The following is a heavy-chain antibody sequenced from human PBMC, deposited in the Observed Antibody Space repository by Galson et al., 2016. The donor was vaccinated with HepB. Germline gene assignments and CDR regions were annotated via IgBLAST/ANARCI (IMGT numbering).Heavy chain of an antibody. V-gene: IGHV3-33*01. CDR3: AREPSWNDYYFDY. D-gene: IGHD1-1*01. Sequence: SLRLSCAASGFTFSSYGMHWVRQAPGKGLEWVAVIWSDGDNKNYADSVKGRFTISRDNSKSTLSLQMNSLRVEDTAVYYCAREPSWNDYYFDYCGQGALVTVSS. CDR1: GFTFSSYG. J-gene: IGHJ4*02. CDR2: IWSDGDNK.